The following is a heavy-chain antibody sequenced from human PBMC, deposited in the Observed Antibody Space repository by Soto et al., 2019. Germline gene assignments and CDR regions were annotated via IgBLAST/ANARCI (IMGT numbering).Heavy chain of an antibody. J-gene: IGHJ4*02. D-gene: IGHD3-16*01. CDR2: IWHDGSNK. Sequence: GRCLRLSCAASGFTFSSYALHWVRQAPGKGLEWVAVIWHDGSNKYYADSVKGRFTISRDNSKNTLYLQMNSLRPDDTAVYYCARGGRWLQGNDYWGQGILVTVSS. V-gene: IGHV3-30*04. CDR1: GFTFSSYA. CDR3: ARGGRWLQGNDY.